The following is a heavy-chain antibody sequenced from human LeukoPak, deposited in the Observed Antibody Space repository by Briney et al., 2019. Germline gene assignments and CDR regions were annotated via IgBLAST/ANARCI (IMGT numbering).Heavy chain of an antibody. D-gene: IGHD3-9*01. CDR1: GGSISSYY. Sequence: SETLSLTRTVSGGSISSYYWSWIRQPPGKGLEWIGYIYYSGSTNYNPSLKSRVTISVDTSKNQFSLKLSSVTAADTAVYYCAGSLAYDILTGYYLYYFDYWGQGTLVTVSS. V-gene: IGHV4-59*08. J-gene: IGHJ4*02. CDR3: AGSLAYDILTGYYLYYFDY. CDR2: IYYSGST.